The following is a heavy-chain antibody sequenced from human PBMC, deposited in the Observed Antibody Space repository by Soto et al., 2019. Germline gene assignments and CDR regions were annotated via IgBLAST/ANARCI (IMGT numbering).Heavy chain of an antibody. D-gene: IGHD3-22*01. V-gene: IGHV1-2*04. CDR2: INPNSGGT. CDR3: ARVLTSDNSAFDY. Sequence: ASVKVSCKASGYTFTGYYMHWVRQAPGQGLEWMGWINPNSGGTNYAQKFQGWVTMTRDTSISTAYMELSRLRSDDTAVYYCARVLTSDNSAFDYWGQGTLVTVSS. J-gene: IGHJ4*02. CDR1: GYTFTGYY.